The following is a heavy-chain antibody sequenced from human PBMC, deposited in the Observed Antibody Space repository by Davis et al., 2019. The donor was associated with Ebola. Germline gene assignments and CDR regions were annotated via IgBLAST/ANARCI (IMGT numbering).Heavy chain of an antibody. V-gene: IGHV3-53*01. Sequence: GGSLRLSCAASGFIVSNNYMSWVRQAPGKGLEWVSLIYSGGSTYYTDSVKGRFTISRDNSKTTLFLQMNSLRAEDAAVYYRAGGTRSGRHLDYWGQGTLVTVSS. J-gene: IGHJ4*02. D-gene: IGHD1-26*01. CDR2: IYSGGST. CDR1: GFIVSNNY. CDR3: AGGTRSGRHLDY.